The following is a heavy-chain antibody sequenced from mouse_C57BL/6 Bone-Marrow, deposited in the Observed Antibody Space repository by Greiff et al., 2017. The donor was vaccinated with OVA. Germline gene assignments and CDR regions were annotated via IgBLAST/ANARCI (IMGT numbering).Heavy chain of an antibody. CDR2: LYPGSGNI. CDR1: GYTFTDYY. CDR3: ERSERLGDYFDY. J-gene: IGHJ2*01. V-gene: IGHV1-76*01. Sequence: VQLQESGAELVRPGASVKLSCKASGYTFTDYYISWVKQRPGPGLEWIARLYPGSGNIYYTEKFKGKATLTAEKASSTAYMQLSSLTADASAVYFYERSERLGDYFDYWGQGTTLTVSS. D-gene: IGHD2-2*01.